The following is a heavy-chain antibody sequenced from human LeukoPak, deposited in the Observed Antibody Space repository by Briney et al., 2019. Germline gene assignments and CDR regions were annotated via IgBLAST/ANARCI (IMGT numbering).Heavy chain of an antibody. D-gene: IGHD2-21*02. CDR3: ARGGGDWESPFDY. CDR2: IKQDGSEK. J-gene: IGHJ4*02. V-gene: IGHV3-7*01. Sequence: GGSLRLSCAASGFTFSTYWTSWVRQAPGKGLEWVANIKQDGSEKYYVDSVRGRFTISRDNAKNSLYLQMNSLRAEDTAVYYCARGGGDWESPFDYWGQGTLVTVSS. CDR1: GFTFSTYW.